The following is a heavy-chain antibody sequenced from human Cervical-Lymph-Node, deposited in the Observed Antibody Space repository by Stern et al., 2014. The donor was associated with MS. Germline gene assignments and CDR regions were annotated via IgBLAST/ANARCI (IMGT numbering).Heavy chain of an antibody. Sequence: VQLVQSGAEVKKPGESLKISCTGSGYSFTSYWIAWGRHMPGKGLEWMGIGDPGDSDTRYSPSFQGQVSISADKPPSTPYLQWSSLKASDPAMYYCARTRYSSSWYTFDPWGQGTLVTVSS. CDR1: GYSFTSYW. CDR3: ARTRYSSSWYTFDP. J-gene: IGHJ5*02. CDR2: GDPGDSDT. D-gene: IGHD6-13*01. V-gene: IGHV5-51*04.